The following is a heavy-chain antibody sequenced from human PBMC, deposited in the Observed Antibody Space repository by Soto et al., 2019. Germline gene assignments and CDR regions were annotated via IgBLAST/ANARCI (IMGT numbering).Heavy chain of an antibody. CDR3: AKGGYDSSGYYLFDY. CDR2: ISGSGGST. J-gene: IGHJ4*02. Sequence: LRLSCAASGFTFSSYAMSWVRQAPGKGLEWVSAISGSGGSTYYADSVKGRFTISRDNSKNTLYLQMNSLRAEDTAVYYCAKGGYDSSGYYLFDYWGQGTLVTVSS. D-gene: IGHD3-22*01. CDR1: GFTFSSYA. V-gene: IGHV3-23*01.